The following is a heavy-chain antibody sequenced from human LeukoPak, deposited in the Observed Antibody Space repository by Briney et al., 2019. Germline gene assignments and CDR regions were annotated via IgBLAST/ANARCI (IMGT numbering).Heavy chain of an antibody. Sequence: GGSLRLSCAGSGFTFSSYAMSWVRQAPGKGLEWVSGISSGGGSTYYADSVKGRFTISRDNSKNTLDLEMNSLRAEDTAVYYCAKDVGGYYFTYWSGCFDHWGQGTLVAVSS. J-gene: IGHJ4*02. D-gene: IGHD3-10*01. CDR2: ISSGGGST. CDR3: AKDVGGYYFTYWSGCFDH. V-gene: IGHV3-23*01. CDR1: GFTFSSYA.